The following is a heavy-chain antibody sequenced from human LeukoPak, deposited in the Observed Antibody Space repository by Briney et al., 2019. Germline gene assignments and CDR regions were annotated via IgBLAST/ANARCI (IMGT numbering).Heavy chain of an antibody. CDR3: ARQNIVVVPAAVIDY. D-gene: IGHD2-2*01. Sequence: PSETLSLTCTVSGGSISSSSYYWGWIRQPPGKGLEWIGSIYYSVSTYYNPSLKSRVTISVHTSKNQFSLKLSSVTAADTAVYYCARQNIVVVPAAVIDYWGQGTLVTVSS. J-gene: IGHJ4*02. CDR1: GGSISSSSYY. V-gene: IGHV4-39*01. CDR2: IYYSVST.